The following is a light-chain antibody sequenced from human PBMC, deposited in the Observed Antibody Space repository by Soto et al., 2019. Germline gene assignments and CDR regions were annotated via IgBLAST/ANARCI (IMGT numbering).Light chain of an antibody. V-gene: IGKV3-20*01. CDR2: GPS. CDR3: QQYASVSWT. J-gene: IGKJ1*01. CDR1: QSVSSSY. Sequence: EIVMTQSPAPMSVSPGERATHSCRASQSVSSSYLAWYQQKPRQAPRLLIYGPSSRATGIPDRFSGSGSGTAFTLTISRLEPEDFAVYYSQQYASVSWTFGQGTKVHIK.